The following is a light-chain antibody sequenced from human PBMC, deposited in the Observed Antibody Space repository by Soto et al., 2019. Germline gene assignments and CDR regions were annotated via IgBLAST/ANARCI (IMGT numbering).Light chain of an antibody. Sequence: DVQMTQSPSSLSASVGDRVTITCRVSQSISSYLNWYQQKPGKAPKLLIYAASSLQSGVPSRFSGSGSGTDFTLTISSLQPEDFATYYCQQSYSTPPWTFGQGTKVAI. V-gene: IGKV1-39*01. CDR1: QSISSY. J-gene: IGKJ1*01. CDR3: QQSYSTPPWT. CDR2: AAS.